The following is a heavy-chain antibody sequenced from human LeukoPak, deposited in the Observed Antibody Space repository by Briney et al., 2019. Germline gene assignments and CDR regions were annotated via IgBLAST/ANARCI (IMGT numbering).Heavy chain of an antibody. CDR1: GGSISYFH. Sequence: SETLSLTCTVSGGSISYFHWSWIRQPPGKELEWIGYIYYTGNTDYNPSLKSRATLSVDTSKNQFSLKLSSLTAADTAVYYCASHSKTAFGERAFDYWGQGVLVTVSS. J-gene: IGHJ4*02. CDR2: IYYTGNT. V-gene: IGHV4-59*08. CDR3: ASHSKTAFGERAFDY. D-gene: IGHD2-21*01.